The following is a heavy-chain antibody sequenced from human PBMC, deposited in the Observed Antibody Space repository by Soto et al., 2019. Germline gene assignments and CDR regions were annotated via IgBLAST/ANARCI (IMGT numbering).Heavy chain of an antibody. CDR3: ARSWLILGSGGSSNFDY. J-gene: IGHJ4*02. CDR1: GDSVSSNSAA. Sequence: SQTLSLTCAISGDSVSSNSAAWNWIRHSPSRGLEWLGRAYYRSKWYNDYAVSVKSRITINPDTSKNQFSLQLNSVTPEDTAVYYCARSWLILGSGGSSNFDYWGQGTLVTVSS. D-gene: IGHD2-15*01. V-gene: IGHV6-1*01. CDR2: AYYRSKWYN.